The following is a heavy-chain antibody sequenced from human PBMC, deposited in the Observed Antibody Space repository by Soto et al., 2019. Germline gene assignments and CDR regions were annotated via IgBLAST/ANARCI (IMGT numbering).Heavy chain of an antibody. CDR2: IYHSGST. CDR1: GGSISSYY. J-gene: IGHJ5*02. Sequence: SETLSLTCTVSGGSISSYYWSWIRQPPGKGLEWIGYIYHSGSTYYNPSLKSRVTISVDRSKNQFSLKLSSVTAADTAVYYCARERGGGYYGSGSNWFVPWGQGTLVTVS. D-gene: IGHD3-10*01. CDR3: ARERGGGYYGSGSNWFVP. V-gene: IGHV4-59*12.